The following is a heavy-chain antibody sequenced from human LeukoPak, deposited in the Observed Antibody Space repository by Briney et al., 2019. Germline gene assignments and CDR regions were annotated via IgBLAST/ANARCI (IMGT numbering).Heavy chain of an antibody. CDR1: GGSISSHY. V-gene: IGHV4-59*11. CDR3: ARAPQRWLQEVYYFDY. D-gene: IGHD5-24*01. J-gene: IGHJ4*02. CDR2: IYYSGST. Sequence: PSETLSLTCTVSGGSISSHYWSWIRQPPGKGLEWIGYIYYSGSTNYNPSLKSRVTISVGTSKNQFSLKLSSVTAADTAVYYCARAPQRWLQEVYYFDYWGQGTLVTVSS.